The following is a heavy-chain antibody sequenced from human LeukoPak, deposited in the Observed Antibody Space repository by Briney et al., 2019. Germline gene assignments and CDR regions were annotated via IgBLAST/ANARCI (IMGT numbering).Heavy chain of an antibody. CDR3: ARGQRITIFGVVIMTNWFDP. Sequence: SETLSLTCAVYGVSFSGYYWSWIRQPPGKGLEWIGEINHSGCTNYNPSLKSRVTISVDTSKNQFSLKLSSVTAADTAVYYCARGQRITIFGVVIMTNWFDPWGQGTLVTVSS. CDR1: GVSFSGYY. D-gene: IGHD3-3*01. V-gene: IGHV4-34*01. J-gene: IGHJ5*02. CDR2: INHSGCT.